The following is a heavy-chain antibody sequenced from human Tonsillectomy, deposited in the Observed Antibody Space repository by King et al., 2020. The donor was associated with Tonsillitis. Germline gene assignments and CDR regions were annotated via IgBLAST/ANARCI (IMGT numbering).Heavy chain of an antibody. CDR2: INPNSGGR. J-gene: IGHJ4*02. V-gene: IGHV1-2*02. D-gene: IGHD6-13*01. CDR1: GYTFTGYY. Sequence: VQLVQSGAEVKKPGASVKVSCKASGYTFTGYYMNWVRQAPGQGLEWMGWINPNSGGRNYAQKFQGRVTMTRDTSISTAYMELSRLRSDDTAVYYCALMGRYSISRIDYWGQGTLVTVSS. CDR3: ALMGRYSISRIDY.